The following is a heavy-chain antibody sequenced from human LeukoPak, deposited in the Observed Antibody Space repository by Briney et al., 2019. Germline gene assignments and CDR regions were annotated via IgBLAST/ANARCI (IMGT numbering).Heavy chain of an antibody. Sequence: GRSLRLSCAASGFTFSSYGMHRVRQAPGKGLEWEAIISYDGSNKYYTDSVKGLFTIARDNSKNTLYLQMNSMRAEDTAVYSCAKGSSYVDTAMRSYFDYWGQGTLVTVSS. V-gene: IGHV3-30*18. D-gene: IGHD5-18*01. CDR2: ISYDGSNK. J-gene: IGHJ4*02. CDR3: AKGSSYVDTAMRSYFDY. CDR1: GFTFSSYG.